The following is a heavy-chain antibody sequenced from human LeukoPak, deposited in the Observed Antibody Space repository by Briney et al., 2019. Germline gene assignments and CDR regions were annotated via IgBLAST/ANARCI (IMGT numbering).Heavy chain of an antibody. V-gene: IGHV4-4*09. CDR1: GGPISSYY. J-gene: IGHJ6*03. CDR2: IYTSGST. Sequence: SETLSLTCTVSGGPISSYYWSWIRQPPGKGLEWIGYIYTSGSTNYNPSLKSRVTISVDTSKNQFSLKLSSVTAADTAVYYCARGLFSAARARYYYYYMDVWGKGTTVTVSS. D-gene: IGHD2/OR15-2a*01. CDR3: ARGLFSAARARYYYYYMDV.